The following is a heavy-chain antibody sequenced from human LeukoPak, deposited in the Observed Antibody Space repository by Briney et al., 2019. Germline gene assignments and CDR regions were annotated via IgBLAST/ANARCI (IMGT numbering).Heavy chain of an antibody. CDR2: TYYRSTWYN. J-gene: IGHJ5*02. CDR3: ARRLTQYDCFDP. D-gene: IGHD2-2*01. Sequence: SQTLSLTCAIPGDSVSSNSVTWNWIRQSPSRGLEWLGRTYYRSTWYNDYAVSVRGRITVNPDTSKNQFSLHLNSVTPEDTAVYYCARRLTQYDCFDPWGQGTLVTVSS. V-gene: IGHV6-1*01. CDR1: GDSVSSNSVT.